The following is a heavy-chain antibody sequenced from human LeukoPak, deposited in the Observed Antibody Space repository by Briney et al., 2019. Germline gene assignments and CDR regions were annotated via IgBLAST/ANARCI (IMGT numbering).Heavy chain of an antibody. Sequence: GGSLRLSCAASGFTFSSYAMSWVRQAPGKGLEWVSGISGSGGSTYYADSVKGRFTISRDNSKNTLYLQMNSLRAEDTAVYYCAKGTGYSGYDYGDYWGQGTLVTVSS. CDR2: ISGSGGST. CDR3: AKGTGYSGYDYGDY. D-gene: IGHD5-12*01. V-gene: IGHV3-23*01. J-gene: IGHJ4*02. CDR1: GFTFSSYA.